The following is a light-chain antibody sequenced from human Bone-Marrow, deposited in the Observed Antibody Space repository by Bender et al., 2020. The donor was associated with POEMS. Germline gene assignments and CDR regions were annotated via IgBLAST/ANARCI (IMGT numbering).Light chain of an antibody. CDR2: EVT. J-gene: IGLJ3*02. CDR1: ITDIGEYDL. Sequence: QSALTQPASVSGSPGQSIIVSCTGSITDIGEYDLVSWYQFHPGKAPKVIIYEVTKGPSGVSNRFSGSKSGNTASLTISGLQAKDEADYYCCSYAGSNTWVFGGGTRVTVL. CDR3: CSYAGSNTWV. V-gene: IGLV2-23*02.